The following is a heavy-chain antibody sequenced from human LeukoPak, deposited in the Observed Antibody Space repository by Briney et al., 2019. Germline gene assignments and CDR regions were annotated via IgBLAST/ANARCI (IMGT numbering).Heavy chain of an antibody. Sequence: ASVKVSCKASGYTFTGYYMHWVRQAPGQGLEWMGWMNPNSGNTGYAQKFQGRVTMTRNTSISTAYMELSSLRSEDTAVYYRARGGAYSRADCGYWGQGTLVTVSS. J-gene: IGHJ4*02. D-gene: IGHD2-21*01. V-gene: IGHV1-8*02. CDR1: GYTFTGYY. CDR3: ARGGAYSRADCGY. CDR2: MNPNSGNT.